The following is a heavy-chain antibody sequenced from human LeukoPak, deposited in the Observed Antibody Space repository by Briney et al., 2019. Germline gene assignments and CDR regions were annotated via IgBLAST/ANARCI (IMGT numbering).Heavy chain of an antibody. D-gene: IGHD6-19*01. CDR3: ARSGYSSGMARLDY. J-gene: IGHJ4*02. V-gene: IGHV4-59*01. CDR1: GGSTSSYY. Sequence: SETLSLTCTVSGGSTSSYYWSWIRQPPGKELEWLGYIYYSGSTNYNPSLKSRVTMSVDTSKNQFSLKLSSVTATDTAVYYCARSGYSSGMARLDYWGPGTLVTVSS. CDR2: IYYSGST.